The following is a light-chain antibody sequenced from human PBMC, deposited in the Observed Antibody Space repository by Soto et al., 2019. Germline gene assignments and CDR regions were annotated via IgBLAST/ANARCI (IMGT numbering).Light chain of an antibody. V-gene: IGKV1-5*01. CDR3: QQSYATPRT. J-gene: IGKJ1*01. Sequence: DIQMTQSPSTLSASVGDRATITCRASQSISSWLAWYQQKPGKAPKVLIYDASSLESGVPSRFSGSGSGTEFSLTISSLQPDDFATYYCQQSYATPRTFGQGTKVDIK. CDR2: DAS. CDR1: QSISSW.